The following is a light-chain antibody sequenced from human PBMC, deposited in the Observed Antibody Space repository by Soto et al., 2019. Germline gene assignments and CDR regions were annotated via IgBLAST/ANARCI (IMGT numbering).Light chain of an antibody. CDR2: DAS. CDR1: QSISTW. Sequence: DIQMTQSPSTLSASVGDTVTITCRASQSISTWLAWYQHKPGEAPRLLIFDASNLESGVPSRFSGSGSGTDFTLTISSLQPYDFATYYFLTYNGFSGTFGQGTKVENK. J-gene: IGKJ1*01. CDR3: LTYNGFSGT. V-gene: IGKV1-5*01.